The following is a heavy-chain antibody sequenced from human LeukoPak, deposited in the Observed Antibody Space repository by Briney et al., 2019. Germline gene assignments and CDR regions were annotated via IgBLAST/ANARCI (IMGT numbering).Heavy chain of an antibody. D-gene: IGHD2-2*02. CDR2: ISAYNGNT. Sequence: GASVKVSCKASGYTFTSYGISWVRQAPGQGLEWMGWISAYNGNTNYAQKLQGRVTMTTDTSTSTAYMELRSLRSDDTAVYYCARDSDCSSTSCYNLFDYWGQGTLVTVSS. CDR3: ARDSDCSSTSCYNLFDY. J-gene: IGHJ4*02. CDR1: GYTFTSYG. V-gene: IGHV1-18*01.